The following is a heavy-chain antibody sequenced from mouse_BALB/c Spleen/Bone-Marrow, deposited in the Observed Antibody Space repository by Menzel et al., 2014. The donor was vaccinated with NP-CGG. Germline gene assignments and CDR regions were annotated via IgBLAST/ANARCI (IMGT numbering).Heavy chain of an antibody. J-gene: IGHJ4*01. CDR3: AREESSYYYAMDY. CDR2: INPGSGGT. D-gene: IGHD1-3*01. Sequence: VQLQQSGAELVRPGTSVKVSCKASRYAFTNYLIEWVKQRPGQGLEWIGVINPGSGGTNYNEKFKDKATLTTDKSSSTAYMQLSSLTSDDSAVYFCAREESSYYYAMDYWGQGTSVTVSS. CDR1: RYAFTNYL. V-gene: IGHV1-54*03.